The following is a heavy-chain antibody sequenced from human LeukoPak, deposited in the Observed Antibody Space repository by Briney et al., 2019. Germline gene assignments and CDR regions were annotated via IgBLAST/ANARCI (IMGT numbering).Heavy chain of an antibody. CDR3: AKDQGYSSGWYDRVFDY. V-gene: IGHV3-30*02. J-gene: IGHJ4*02. CDR2: IRYDGSNK. D-gene: IGHD6-19*01. CDR1: GFTFSSYG. Sequence: GGSLRLSCAASGFTFSSYGMHWVRQAPGKGLEWVAFIRYDGSNKYYADSVKGRFTISRDNSKNTLYLQMNSLRAEDTAVYYCAKDQGYSSGWYDRVFDYWGQGTLVTVSS.